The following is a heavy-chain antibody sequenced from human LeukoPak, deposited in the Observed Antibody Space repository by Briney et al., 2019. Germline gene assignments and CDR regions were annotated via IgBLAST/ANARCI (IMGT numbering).Heavy chain of an antibody. Sequence: GGSLRLSCAASGFTFSSFEMNWVRQAPGKGLEWVSSISSGAVSIYYADSVKGRFTISRDNAKNSLYLQMNSLRAEDTAVYYCARDQDWNDRGGLDYWGQGTLVTVSS. J-gene: IGHJ4*02. CDR1: GFTFSSFE. CDR3: ARDQDWNDRGGLDY. D-gene: IGHD1-1*01. V-gene: IGHV3-48*03. CDR2: ISSGAVSI.